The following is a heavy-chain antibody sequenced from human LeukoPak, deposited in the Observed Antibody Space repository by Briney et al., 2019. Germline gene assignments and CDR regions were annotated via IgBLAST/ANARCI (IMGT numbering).Heavy chain of an antibody. D-gene: IGHD3-10*01. CDR1: GYTFISYG. V-gene: IGHV1-18*01. Sequence: ASVKVSCKASGYTFISYGISWVRQAPGQGLEWMGWISAYNGNTNYAQKLQGRVTMTTDTSTSTAYMELRSLRSDDTAVYYCARGVVRGVTYYYYMDVWGKGTTVTISS. J-gene: IGHJ6*03. CDR2: ISAYNGNT. CDR3: ARGVVRGVTYYYYMDV.